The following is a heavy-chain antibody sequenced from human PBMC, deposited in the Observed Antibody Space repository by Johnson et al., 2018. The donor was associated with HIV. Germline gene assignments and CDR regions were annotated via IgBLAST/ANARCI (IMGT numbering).Heavy chain of an antibody. CDR1: GFTFSNFA. CDR3: ARDSGGNYGAVDI. CDR2: IGSDGVST. D-gene: IGHD4-23*01. V-gene: IGHV3-64*01. Sequence: EVQLVESGGGLVQPEGSLRLPCAASGFTFSNFALHWVRQAPGKGLQYVSRIGSDGVSTYYANSVIGRFTISRDNSKNTVFLQMRRLRAEDICIYYCARDSGGNYGAVDIWGQETMVTVSS. J-gene: IGHJ3*02.